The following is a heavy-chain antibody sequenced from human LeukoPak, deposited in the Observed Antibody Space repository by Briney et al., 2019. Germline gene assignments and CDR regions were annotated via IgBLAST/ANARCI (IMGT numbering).Heavy chain of an antibody. CDR2: MSPNSGDT. V-gene: IGHV1-8*01. CDR3: ARQTGQNIVVVPAPYYFDY. D-gene: IGHD2-2*01. J-gene: IGHJ4*02. Sequence: ASVKVSCTASGYTFTSYDFNWVRQATGQRPEWMGWMSPNSGDTGYAQKFQDRVTMTRNTSISTAYMELSSLRSEDTAVYYCARQTGQNIVVVPAPYYFDYWGQGTLITVSS. CDR1: GYTFTSYD.